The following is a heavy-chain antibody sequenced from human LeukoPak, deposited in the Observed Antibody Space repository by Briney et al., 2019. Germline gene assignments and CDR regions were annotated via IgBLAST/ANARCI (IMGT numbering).Heavy chain of an antibody. J-gene: IGHJ4*02. CDR2: IYYSGST. CDR3: ASRVYGGYDSPYYFDY. CDR1: GGSISSSSYY. V-gene: IGHV4-39*01. D-gene: IGHD5-12*01. Sequence: SETLSLTCTVSGGSISSSSYYWGWIRQPPGKGLEWIGSIYYSGSTYYNPSLKSRVTISVDTSKNQFSLKLSSVTAADTAVYYCASRVYGGYDSPYYFDYWGQGTLVTVSS.